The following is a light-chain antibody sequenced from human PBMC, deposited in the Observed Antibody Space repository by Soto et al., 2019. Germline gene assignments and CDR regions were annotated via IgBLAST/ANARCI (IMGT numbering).Light chain of an antibody. CDR1: NSNVGNNA. CDR3: ATWDDSLKGYV. CDR2: SNS. J-gene: IGLJ1*01. Sequence: QSVLTQPPSASGTPGQRVIFSCSGSNSNVGNNAVNWYQQLPGTAPKLLIYSNSQRPSGVPDRFSGSKSGTSASLSISGLQSGDEADYYCATWDDSLKGYVFGTGTKLTVL. V-gene: IGLV1-44*01.